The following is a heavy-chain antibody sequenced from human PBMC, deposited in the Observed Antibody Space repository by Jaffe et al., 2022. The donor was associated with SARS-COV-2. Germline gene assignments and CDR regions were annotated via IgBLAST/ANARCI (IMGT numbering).Heavy chain of an antibody. CDR3: ARIGGSGYYYEYYYYGMDV. CDR2: IFSNDEK. CDR1: GFSLSNARMG. V-gene: IGHV2-26*01. J-gene: IGHJ6*02. Sequence: QVTLKESGPVLVKPTETLTLTCTVSGFSLSNARMGVSWIRQPPGKALEWLAHIFSNDEKSYSTSLKSRLTISKDTSKSQVVLTMTNMDPVDTATYYCARIGGSGYYYEYYYYGMDVWGQGTTVTVSS. D-gene: IGHD3-22*01.